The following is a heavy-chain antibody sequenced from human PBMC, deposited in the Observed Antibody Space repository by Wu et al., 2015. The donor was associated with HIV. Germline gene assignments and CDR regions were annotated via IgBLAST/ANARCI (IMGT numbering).Heavy chain of an antibody. Sequence: QLQLVQSGAEVKKPGSSVKVSCKASGGTLINQAISWVRQAPGQGLEWMGWINPKSGGTNYAQDFQGRLTMTRDTSITTVYMELKRLTSEDTAMYFCARSHKWLQLRYQGNFDYWGQGTVVTVSS. CDR2: INPKSGGT. CDR3: ARSHKWLQLRYQGNFDY. CDR1: GGTLINQA. V-gene: IGHV1-2*02. D-gene: IGHD5-12*01. J-gene: IGHJ4*02.